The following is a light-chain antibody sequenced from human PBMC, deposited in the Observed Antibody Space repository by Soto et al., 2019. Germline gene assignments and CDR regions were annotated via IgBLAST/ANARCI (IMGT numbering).Light chain of an antibody. V-gene: IGKV1-39*01. CDR2: AAS. CDR1: QSISRY. Sequence: DIPMTQSPSSLPASVGDRVTITCRASQSISRYLNWYQQKPGKAPKLLIYAASSLQSGVPSRFSGSGSGTDFTLTISSLQPEDFATYYCQQSYTTGVFTFGPGTKVDIK. CDR3: QQSYTTGVFT. J-gene: IGKJ3*01.